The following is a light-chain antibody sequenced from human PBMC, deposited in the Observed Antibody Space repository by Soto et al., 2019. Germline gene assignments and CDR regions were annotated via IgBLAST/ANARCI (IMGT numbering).Light chain of an antibody. J-gene: IGKJ1*01. CDR3: LQYDNWPPWT. CDR1: QSVTSN. Sequence: EIMMTLSLGTLSVSPGESASLSCRAGQSVTSNLAWYQQRPGQAPRLLIYGASTRATGVPARFSGSGSGTEFTLTITSLQSEDFAIYYCLQYDNWPPWTFGQGTKVDIK. CDR2: GAS. V-gene: IGKV3-15*01.